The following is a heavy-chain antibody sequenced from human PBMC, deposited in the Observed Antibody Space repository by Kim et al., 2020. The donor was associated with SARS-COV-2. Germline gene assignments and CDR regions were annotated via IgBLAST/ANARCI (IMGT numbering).Heavy chain of an antibody. CDR1: GFTFSSYA. Sequence: GGSLRLSCAASGFTFSSYAMSWVRQAPGKGLEWVSAISGSGGSTYYADSVKGRFTISRDNSKNTLYLQMNSLRAEDTAVYYCAKSNVWGSYRSIFDYWGQGTLVTVSS. CDR3: AKSNVWGSYRSIFDY. D-gene: IGHD3-16*02. V-gene: IGHV3-23*01. CDR2: ISGSGGST. J-gene: IGHJ4*02.